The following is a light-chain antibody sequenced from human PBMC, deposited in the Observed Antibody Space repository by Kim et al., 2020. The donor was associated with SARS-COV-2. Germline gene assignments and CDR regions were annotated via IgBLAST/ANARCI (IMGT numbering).Light chain of an antibody. V-gene: IGKV3-20*01. CDR3: QQYGSSPKFT. CDR1: QSVSSSY. Sequence: PGERATLSCRASQSVSSSYLAWYQQKPGQAPRLLIYGASSRATGIPDRFSGSGSGTDFTLTISRLEPEDFAVYYCQQYGSSPKFTFGPGTKVDIK. CDR2: GAS. J-gene: IGKJ3*01.